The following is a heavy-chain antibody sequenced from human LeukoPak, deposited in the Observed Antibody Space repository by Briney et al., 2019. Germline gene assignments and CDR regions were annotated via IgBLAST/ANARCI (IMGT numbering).Heavy chain of an antibody. V-gene: IGHV3-23*01. D-gene: IGHD5-18*01. CDR2: ITGSGGST. Sequence: GGSLRLSFAPSGFTVSSYAVSWVRQAPGKWRGWGSAITGSGGSTYYADSVKGRFTISRDNSKNTLYLQMHSLRAEDTAVYYCAGGYSYGPKASYYYGMDVWGQGTTVTVSS. CDR3: AGGYSYGPKASYYYGMDV. J-gene: IGHJ6*02. CDR1: GFTVSSYA.